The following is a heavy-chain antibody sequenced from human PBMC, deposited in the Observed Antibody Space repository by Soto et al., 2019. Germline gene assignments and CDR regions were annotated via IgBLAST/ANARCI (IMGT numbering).Heavy chain of an antibody. Sequence: LGESLKISCKGSGYSFTSYWISWVRQMPGKGLEWMGRIDPSDSYTNYSPSLQGHVTISADKSISTAYLQWSSLKASDTSMYYCAIRSGSYIGMDVWGQGTTVTVSS. J-gene: IGHJ6*02. CDR2: IDPSDSYT. V-gene: IGHV5-10-1*01. D-gene: IGHD3-10*01. CDR1: GYSFTSYW. CDR3: AIRSGSYIGMDV.